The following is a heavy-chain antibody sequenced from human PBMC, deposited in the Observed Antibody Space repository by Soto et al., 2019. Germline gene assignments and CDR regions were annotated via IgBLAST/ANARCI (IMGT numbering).Heavy chain of an antibody. V-gene: IGHV4-34*01. CDR3: ASNQIVVVPATPSSFYYYYGMDV. CDR1: GVSFSGYY. D-gene: IGHD2-2*01. CDR2: INHSGST. Sequence: SETLSLTCSVYGVSFSGYYWSWIRQPPGKGLEWIGEINHSGSTNYNPSLKSRVTISVDTSKNQFSLKLSSVTAADTAVYYCASNQIVVVPATPSSFYYYYGMDVWGQGTTVTVSS. J-gene: IGHJ6*02.